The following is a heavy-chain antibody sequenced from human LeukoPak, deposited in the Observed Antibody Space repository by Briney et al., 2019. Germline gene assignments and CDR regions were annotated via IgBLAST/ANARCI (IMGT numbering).Heavy chain of an antibody. J-gene: IGHJ4*02. CDR1: GGSFSGYY. CDR3: ARGREVTFPRSFDY. Sequence: SETLSLTCAVYGGSFSGYYWSWIRQPPGKGLEWIGEINHSGSTNYNPSLKSRVTISVDTSKNQFSLKLSSVTAADTAVYYCARGREVTFPRSFDYWGQGTLVTVSS. V-gene: IGHV4-34*01. D-gene: IGHD2-21*02. CDR2: INHSGST.